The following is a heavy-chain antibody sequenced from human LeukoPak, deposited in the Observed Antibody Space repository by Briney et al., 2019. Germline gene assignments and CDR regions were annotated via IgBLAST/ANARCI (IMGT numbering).Heavy chain of an antibody. CDR2: IFHSGST. CDR3: ARDMMVRGVITDNWFDP. CDR1: DGSIFSTNY. J-gene: IGHJ5*02. V-gene: IGHV4-4*02. D-gene: IGHD3-10*01. Sequence: PSETLSLTCTVSDGSIFSTNYWSWVRQPPGKGLEWIGQIFHSGSTYYNPSLKSRVTISVDTSKNQFSLKLSSVTAADTAVYYCARDMMVRGVITDNWFDPWGQGTLVTVSS.